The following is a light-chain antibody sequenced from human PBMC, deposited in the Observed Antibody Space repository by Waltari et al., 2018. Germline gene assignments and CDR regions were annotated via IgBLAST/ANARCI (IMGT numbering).Light chain of an antibody. V-gene: IGLV2-8*01. J-gene: IGLJ2*01. CDR3: SSYAGSIVVI. CDR2: EVY. CDR1: SSYFGFYNF. Sequence: QSALTQPPSASGSPGQSVPISCPGTSSYFGFYNFVSWYQQHPGKAPKLLIYEVYKRPSGVPDRFSGSKSGNTASMTVSGLQTEDEADYYCSSYAGSIVVIFGGGTKLTVL.